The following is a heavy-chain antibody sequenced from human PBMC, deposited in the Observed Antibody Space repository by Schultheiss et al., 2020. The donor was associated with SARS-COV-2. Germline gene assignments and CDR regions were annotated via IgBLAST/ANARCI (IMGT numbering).Heavy chain of an antibody. CDR1: GGSFSGYY. CDR2: IYYSGST. V-gene: IGHV4-34*01. CDR3: ARPPQTVYYYYMDV. J-gene: IGHJ6*03. Sequence: SETLSLTCAVYGGSFSGYYWSWIRQPPGKGLEWIGHIYYSGSTNYNPSLKSRVTISVDTSNNQFSLKLSSVTAADTAVYYCARPPQTVYYYYMDVWGKGTTVTVSS. D-gene: IGHD4-17*01.